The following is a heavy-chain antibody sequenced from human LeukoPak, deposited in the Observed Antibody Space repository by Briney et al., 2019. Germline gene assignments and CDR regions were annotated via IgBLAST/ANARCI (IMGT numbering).Heavy chain of an antibody. J-gene: IGHJ6*03. CDR3: ARGHCSSTSCRTVYYCMDV. CDR2: INWNGGST. Sequence: GGSLRLSCAASGFAFDDYGMSWVRQAPGKGLEWVSGINWNGGSTVYAESVKGRFTISRDNAKTSLYLQMNSLRAEDTALYYCARGHCSSTSCRTVYYCMDVWGEGTTVTVSS. D-gene: IGHD2-2*01. V-gene: IGHV3-20*04. CDR1: GFAFDDYG.